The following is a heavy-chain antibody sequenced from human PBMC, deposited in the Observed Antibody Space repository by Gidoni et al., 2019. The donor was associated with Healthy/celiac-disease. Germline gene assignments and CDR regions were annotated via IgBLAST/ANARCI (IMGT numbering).Heavy chain of an antibody. J-gene: IGHJ2*01. CDR3: ARDRGIVVVVTHRGWYFDL. D-gene: IGHD2-15*01. V-gene: IGHV1-69*04. CDR1: GGPFSSYA. Sequence: QVQLVQSGAEVKKPGSSVTVSCKASGGPFSSYAISWVRQAPGQGLEWMGRIIPILGIANYAQKFQGRVTITADKSTSTAYMELSSLRSEDTAVYYCARDRGIVVVVTHRGWYFDLWGRGTLVTVSS. CDR2: IIPILGIA.